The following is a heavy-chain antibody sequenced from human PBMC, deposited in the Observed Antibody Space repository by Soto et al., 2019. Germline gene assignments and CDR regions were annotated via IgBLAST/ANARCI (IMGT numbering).Heavy chain of an antibody. CDR1: GFTFTTYG. CDR2: ISYDGINQ. Sequence: GGSLRLSCAASGFTFTTYGMHWVRQAPGKGLEWVAFISYDGINQYYADSVKGRFTISRDISRSTLYLQMNNLRPEDTAVYYCAKVGLMGAYRKSFFDSWGQGTLVTVSS. D-gene: IGHD1-26*01. V-gene: IGHV3-30*18. CDR3: AKVGLMGAYRKSFFDS. J-gene: IGHJ4*02.